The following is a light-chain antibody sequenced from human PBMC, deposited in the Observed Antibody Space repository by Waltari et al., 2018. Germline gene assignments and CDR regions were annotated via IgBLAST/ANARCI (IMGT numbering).Light chain of an antibody. V-gene: IGLV2-23*02. J-gene: IGLJ2*01. CDR2: EVL. CDR3: CSYASSSPRLI. CDR1: YSNVGSYDL. Sequence: QSALTRPASVSGSLGQSISISCSGTYSNVGSYDLVSWYHQRPGEAPKLLIYEVLKRPSGISNRFSGSKSGNAASLTISALQPEDEGTYYCCSYASSSPRLIFGGGTELSVL.